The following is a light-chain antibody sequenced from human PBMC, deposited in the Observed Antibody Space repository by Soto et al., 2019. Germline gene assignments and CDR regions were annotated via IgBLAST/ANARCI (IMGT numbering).Light chain of an antibody. CDR3: HQYNTWPLT. Sequence: IVLTHSPGTLSLSPWERATLSCRASQSVSNNYLAWYQQKPGQAPRLLIYDASSRATGIPDRFSGGGSGTDFTLIISSLEPEDFAIYYCHQYNTWPLTFGGGTKVDIK. CDR1: QSVSNNY. V-gene: IGKV3-20*01. CDR2: DAS. J-gene: IGKJ4*01.